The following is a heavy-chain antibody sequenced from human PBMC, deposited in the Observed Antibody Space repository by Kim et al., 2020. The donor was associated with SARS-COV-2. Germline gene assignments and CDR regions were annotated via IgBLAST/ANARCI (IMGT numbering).Heavy chain of an antibody. CDR1: GFTFSTYA. Sequence: GGSLRLSCAASGFTFSTYAMSWVRQAPGKGLEWVSGISASGGSTFYADSVKGRFAISRDTAKSTLSLQMNSLRAEDTAVYYCAKSRMRYTYGQFDYWGQGTLLTLPS. CDR2: ISASGGST. V-gene: IGHV3-23*01. J-gene: IGHJ4*02. CDR3: AKSRMRYTYGQFDY. D-gene: IGHD5-18*01.